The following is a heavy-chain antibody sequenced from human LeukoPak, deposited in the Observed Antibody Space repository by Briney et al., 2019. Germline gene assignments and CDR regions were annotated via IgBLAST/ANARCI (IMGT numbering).Heavy chain of an antibody. CDR2: ISAYNGNT. D-gene: IGHD3-3*01. J-gene: IGHJ6*02. Sequence: GASVKVSCKASGYTFTSYGISWVRQAPGQGLEWMGWISAYNGNTNYAQKLQGRVTMTTDTSTSTAYMELRSLRSDDTAVYYCARDYETVPVGYYYYGMDVWGQGTTVTVSS. CDR3: ARDYETVPVGYYYYGMDV. V-gene: IGHV1-18*01. CDR1: GYTFTSYG.